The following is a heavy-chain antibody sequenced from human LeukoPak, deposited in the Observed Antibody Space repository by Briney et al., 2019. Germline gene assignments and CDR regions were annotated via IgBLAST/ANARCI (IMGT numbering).Heavy chain of an antibody. CDR2: ISAYDGGT. J-gene: IGHJ3*02. CDR3: ARLARYHLLEASDT. V-gene: IGHV1-18*01. D-gene: IGHD2-2*01. CDR1: GYTFNGFG. Sequence: VASVKVSCKASGYTFNGFGISWVRQAPGQGLEWVGWISAYDGGTNYAQSLQGRLSMTTETSTTTAYMELRSLRSDDTAVYYCARLARYHLLEASDTWGQGTMVTVSS.